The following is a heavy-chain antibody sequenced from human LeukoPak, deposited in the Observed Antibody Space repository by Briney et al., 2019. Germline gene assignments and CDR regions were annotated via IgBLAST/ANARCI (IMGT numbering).Heavy chain of an antibody. V-gene: IGHV3-7*01. CDR1: GFTFSSYW. Sequence: GGSLRLSCAASGFTFSSYWMSWVRQAPGKGLEWVANIKQDGSEKYYVDSVKGRFTISRDNAKNSLYLQMNSLRAEDTAVYYCASTGRGYYYDSGTAWGQGTLVTVSS. D-gene: IGHD3-10*01. CDR3: ASTGRGYYYDSGTA. CDR2: IKQDGSEK. J-gene: IGHJ5*02.